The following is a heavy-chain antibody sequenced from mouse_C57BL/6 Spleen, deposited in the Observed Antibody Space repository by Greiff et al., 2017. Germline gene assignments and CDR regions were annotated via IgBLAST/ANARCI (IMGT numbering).Heavy chain of an antibody. CDR2: ISSGGSCT. CDR1: GFTFSNYG. Sequence: EVQLVESGRDLVKPGGSLKLSCAASGFTFSNYGMSWVRQTPDKRLEWVATISSGGSCTYYPDSVKGRFTFSRANAKNTLYLQMSSLKSEDTALFYCSRPPDDDDSYFDYWGQGTTLTVSS. V-gene: IGHV5-6*01. D-gene: IGHD2-13*01. CDR3: SRPPDDDDSYFDY. J-gene: IGHJ2*01.